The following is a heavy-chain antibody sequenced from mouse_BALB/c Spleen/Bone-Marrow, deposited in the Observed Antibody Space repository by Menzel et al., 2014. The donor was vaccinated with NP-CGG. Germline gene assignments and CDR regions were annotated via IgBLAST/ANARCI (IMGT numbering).Heavy chain of an antibody. D-gene: IGHD3-1*01. CDR1: GYAFSTYW. CDR2: IYPGDGDT. CDR3: ARVGFSFDY. J-gene: IGHJ2*01. Sequence: QVQLQQSGAELVRPGSSVKISCNASGYAFSTYWMNWVKQRPGQGLEWIGQIYPGDGDTNYNEKFKGKAALTADKSSSTASIQLSSLTSEDSAVYFCARVGFSFDYWGQGTTLTVSS. V-gene: IGHV1-80*01.